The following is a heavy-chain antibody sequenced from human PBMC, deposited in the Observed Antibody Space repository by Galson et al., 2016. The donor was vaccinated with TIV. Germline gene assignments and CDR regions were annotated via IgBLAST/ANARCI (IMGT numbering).Heavy chain of an antibody. CDR3: ARDGGVGSSDYDH. CDR2: INPSGGST. J-gene: IGHJ4*02. V-gene: IGHV1-46*01. D-gene: IGHD3-22*01. Sequence: SVKVSCKASGYRFTGYFIHWVRQAPGQGLEWMGIINPSGGSTSYAQKFQGRVTMTRVTSTSTVYMELSSLRSEDTAVYYCARDGGVGSSDYDHWGQGTLVSVSS. CDR1: GYRFTGYF.